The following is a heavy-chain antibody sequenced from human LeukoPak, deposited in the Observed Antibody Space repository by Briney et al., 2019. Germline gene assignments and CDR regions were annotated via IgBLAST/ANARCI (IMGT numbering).Heavy chain of an antibody. Sequence: ASVKVSCKASGYTFTSCAISWVRQAPGQGLEWMGWISAYNGNTNYAQKLQGRVTMTTDTSTSTAYMELRSLRSDDTAVYYCARVDKYYYDSSGYYYFDYWGQGTLVTVSS. CDR1: GYTFTSCA. CDR3: ARVDKYYYDSSGYYYFDY. V-gene: IGHV1-18*01. J-gene: IGHJ4*02. CDR2: ISAYNGNT. D-gene: IGHD3-22*01.